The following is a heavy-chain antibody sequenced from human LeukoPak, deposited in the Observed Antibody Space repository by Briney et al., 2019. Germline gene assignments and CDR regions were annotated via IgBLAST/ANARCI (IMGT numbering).Heavy chain of an antibody. J-gene: IGHJ3*01. CDR3: ARDTGSGYCSGGRCRAAFDV. CDR1: GFSVGSNY. Sequence: GGSLRLSCAASGFSVGSNYMTWVRQAPGKGLEWVSVIYSGDSSYYADSVKGRFTISRDTSKNTLYLQMNSLRAEDTAVYYCARDTGSGYCSGGRCRAAFDVWGQGTMVTVSS. V-gene: IGHV3-53*01. CDR2: IYSGDSS. D-gene: IGHD2-15*01.